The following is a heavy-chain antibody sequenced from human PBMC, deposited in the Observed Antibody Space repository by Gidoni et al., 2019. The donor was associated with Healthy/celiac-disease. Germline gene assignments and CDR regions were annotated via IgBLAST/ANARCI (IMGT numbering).Heavy chain of an antibody. J-gene: IGHJ2*01. CDR2: ISSSISYI. D-gene: IGHD2-15*01. V-gene: IGHV3-21*01. CDR1: GFTFSSYS. Sequence: EVQLVESGGGRVKPGGSLRLSCAASGFTFSSYSMNWVRQAPGKGLEWVSSISSSISYIYYADSVKGRFTISRDNAKNSLYLQMNSLRAEDTAVYYCARDLGVVVSWYFDLWGRGTLVTVSS. CDR3: ARDLGVVVSWYFDL.